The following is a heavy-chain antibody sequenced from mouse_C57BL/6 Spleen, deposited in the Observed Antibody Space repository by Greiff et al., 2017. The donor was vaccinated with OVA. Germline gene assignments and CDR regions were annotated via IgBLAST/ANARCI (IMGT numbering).Heavy chain of an antibody. D-gene: IGHD3-3*01. CDR3: ARSGGWGFDY. CDR1: GYAFSSSW. CDR2: IYPGDGDT. V-gene: IGHV1-82*01. Sequence: QVQLKQSGPELVKPGASVKISCKASGYAFSSSWMNWVKQRPGKGLEWIGRIYPGDGDTNYNGKFKGKATLTADKSSGTAYMQLSSLTSEDSAVYFCARSGGWGFDYWGQGTTLTVSS. J-gene: IGHJ2*01.